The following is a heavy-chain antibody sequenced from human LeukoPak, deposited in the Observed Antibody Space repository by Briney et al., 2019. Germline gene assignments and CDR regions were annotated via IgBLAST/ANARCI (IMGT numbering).Heavy chain of an antibody. CDR1: GFTFDDYG. CDR2: INWNGGST. J-gene: IGHJ4*02. Sequence: PGGSLRLSCAASGFTFDDYGMSWVRQAPGKGLEWVSGINWNGGSTGYADSVKGRFTISRDNAKNSLYLQMNSLRAEDTALYYGARDTGYCSSTSCSGAFDYWGQGTLVTVSS. V-gene: IGHV3-20*04. D-gene: IGHD2-2*01. CDR3: ARDTGYCSSTSCSGAFDY.